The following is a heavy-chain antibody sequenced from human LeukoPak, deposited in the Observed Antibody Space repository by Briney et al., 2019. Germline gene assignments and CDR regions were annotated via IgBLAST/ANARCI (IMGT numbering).Heavy chain of an antibody. V-gene: IGHV4-39*01. CDR3: ASLSMVRGVITTDY. D-gene: IGHD3-10*01. Sequence: PSETMSLTCTVSGGSISSSSYYWGWIRQPPGKGLEWIGSIYYSGSTYYNPSLKSRVTISVDTSKNQFSLKLSSVTAADTAVYYCASLSMVRGVITTDYWGQGTLVTVSS. J-gene: IGHJ4*02. CDR2: IYYSGST. CDR1: GGSISSSSYY.